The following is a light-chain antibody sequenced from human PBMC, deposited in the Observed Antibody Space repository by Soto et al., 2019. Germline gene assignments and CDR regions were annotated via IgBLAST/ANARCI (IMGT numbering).Light chain of an antibody. CDR1: QSISSS. V-gene: IGKV3-15*01. CDR3: QQYNNWPIT. J-gene: IGKJ5*01. Sequence: EIVLTQSPGILSLSPGERASLSCGASQSISSSFLAWYQQKPGQAPRLLIYGASTRATAIPARFSGSGSATEFTLTISSLQSEDFAVYYCQQYNNWPITFGQGTRLEIK. CDR2: GAS.